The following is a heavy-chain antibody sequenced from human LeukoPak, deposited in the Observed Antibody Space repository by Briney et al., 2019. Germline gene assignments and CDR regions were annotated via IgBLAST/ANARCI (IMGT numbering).Heavy chain of an antibody. D-gene: IGHD2-2*01. Sequence: SETLSLTCTVSGGSVSSGSYYWSWIRQPPGKGLEWIGYIYYSGSTNYNPSLKSRVTISVDTSKNQFSLKLSSVTAADTAVYYCGRGHIVVVPAAMAPQFDYWGQGTLVTVSS. CDR1: GGSVSSGSYY. CDR3: GRGHIVVVPAAMAPQFDY. CDR2: IYYSGST. V-gene: IGHV4-61*01. J-gene: IGHJ4*02.